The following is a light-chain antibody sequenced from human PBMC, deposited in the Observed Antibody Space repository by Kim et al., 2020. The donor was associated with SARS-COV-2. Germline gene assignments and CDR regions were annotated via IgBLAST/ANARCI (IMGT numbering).Light chain of an antibody. J-gene: IGLJ2*01. V-gene: IGLV6-57*03. Sequence: GKTVNISCTRSSGSDAINYVQWYHQRPGSAPTTMIYEDNQRPSGVPDRFSGSIDSSSNSASLTISGLKTEDEADYYCQSYDSSNVVFGGGTQLTVL. CDR3: QSYDSSNVV. CDR2: EDN. CDR1: SGSDAINY.